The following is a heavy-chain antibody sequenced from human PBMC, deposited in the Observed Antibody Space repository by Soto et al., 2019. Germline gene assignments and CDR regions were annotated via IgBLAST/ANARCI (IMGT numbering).Heavy chain of an antibody. J-gene: IGHJ3*02. D-gene: IGHD3-10*01. CDR3: ARRYGGAFAI. CDR1: GSSFMSYY. CDR2: IYYSGST. V-gene: IGHV4-59*08. Sequence: PSETLSLTCTVSGSSFMSYYCNWIRLPPGKGLEWIGYIYYSGSTNYNPSLKSRVTISVDTSKNQFSLKLSSVTAAGTAVYYCARRYGGAFAIWGQGQRSPS.